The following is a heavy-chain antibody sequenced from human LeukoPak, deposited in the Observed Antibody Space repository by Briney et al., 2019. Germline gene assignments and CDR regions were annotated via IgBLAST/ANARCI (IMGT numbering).Heavy chain of an antibody. J-gene: IGHJ4*02. Sequence: GGSLRLSCAASGFTFSRYSMNWVRQAPGKGLEWVSYISSSTSTIYYADSVKGRFTISRDNAKNSLYLQMNILRDEDMAVYYCARDTGGIEGAYYFDYWGQGTLVTVSS. CDR2: ISSSTSTI. V-gene: IGHV3-48*02. CDR3: ARDTGGIEGAYYFDY. D-gene: IGHD2-8*02. CDR1: GFTFSRYS.